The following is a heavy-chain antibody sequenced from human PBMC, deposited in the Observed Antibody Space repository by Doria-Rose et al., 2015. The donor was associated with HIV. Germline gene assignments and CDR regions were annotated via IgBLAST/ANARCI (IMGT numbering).Heavy chain of an antibody. V-gene: IGHV1-2*02. CDR2: INPNSGGT. CDR1: GYY. D-gene: IGHD6-19*01. CDR3: ARGLEILYDMDV. Sequence: GYYMHWGRQAPGQGLEWMGWINPNSGGTNYAQKFQGRVTMTRDMSISTAYMELSRLRSDDTAVYYCARGLEILYDMDVWGQGTTVTVS. J-gene: IGHJ6*02.